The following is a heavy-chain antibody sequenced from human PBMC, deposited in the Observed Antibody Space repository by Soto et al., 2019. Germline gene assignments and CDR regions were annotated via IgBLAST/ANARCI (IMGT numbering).Heavy chain of an antibody. D-gene: IGHD3-16*02. J-gene: IGHJ3*02. V-gene: IGHV3-48*01. CDR1: GFIFSTYT. CDR3: ARTSPSFAFDI. CDR2: ISSSGSTK. Sequence: TGGSLRLSCEASGFIFSTYTMNWVRQAPGKGLEWVSYISSSGSTKYYADSVEGRFTISRDNTKNSLYLQMNSLRAEDTAVYYCARTSPSFAFDIWGQGTMVTVSS.